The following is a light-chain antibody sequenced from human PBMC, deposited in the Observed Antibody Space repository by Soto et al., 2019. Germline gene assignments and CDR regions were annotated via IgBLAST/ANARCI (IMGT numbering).Light chain of an antibody. V-gene: IGLV2-14*03. J-gene: IGLJ3*02. CDR2: DVS. Sequence: QSALTQPASVSGSPGQSITISCTGTSSDVGGYNYVSWYQQHPDKAPKLVIYDVSNRPSGVSNRFSASKSGNTASLTICGLQAEDEADYYCISYTRSGTRVFGGGTKLTVL. CDR3: ISYTRSGTRV. CDR1: SSDVGGYNY.